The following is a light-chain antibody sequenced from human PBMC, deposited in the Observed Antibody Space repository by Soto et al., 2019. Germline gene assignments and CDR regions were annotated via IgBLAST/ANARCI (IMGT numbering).Light chain of an antibody. CDR1: SSDVGGYNY. J-gene: IGLJ1*01. V-gene: IGLV2-14*01. Sequence: QSALTQPASVSGSPGQSITISCTGTSSDVGGYNYVSWYHQHPGKAPKLMIYDVSNRPSGVSNRFSGSKSGNTASLTISGLQAVDEADYYCSSYTSSSTVFGTGTQLTVL. CDR3: SSYTSSSTV. CDR2: DVS.